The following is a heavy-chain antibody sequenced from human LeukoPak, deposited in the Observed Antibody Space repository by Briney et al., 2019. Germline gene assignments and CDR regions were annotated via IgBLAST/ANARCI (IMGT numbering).Heavy chain of an antibody. Sequence: GGSLRLPCAASGFTFSSYAMSWVRQAPGKGLEWVSYISSSSSTIYYADSVKGRFTISRDNAKNSLYLQMNSLRAEDTAVYYCARDWYYYDSSGYYFNAFDIWGQGTMVTVSS. J-gene: IGHJ3*02. CDR2: ISSSSSTI. V-gene: IGHV3-48*04. CDR1: GFTFSSYA. CDR3: ARDWYYYDSSGYYFNAFDI. D-gene: IGHD3-22*01.